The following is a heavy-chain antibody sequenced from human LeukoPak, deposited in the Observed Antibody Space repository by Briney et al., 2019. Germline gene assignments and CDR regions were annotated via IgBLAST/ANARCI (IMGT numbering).Heavy chain of an antibody. Sequence: PGGSLRLSCAASGFTFSSYSMNWVRQAPGKGLEWVANIKQDGSEKYYVDSVKGRFTISRDNAKNSLYLQMNSLRAEDTAVYYCARARLALSSGCLGGWGQGTLVTVSS. D-gene: IGHD3-22*01. V-gene: IGHV3-7*01. CDR3: ARARLALSSGCLGG. J-gene: IGHJ4*02. CDR2: IKQDGSEK. CDR1: GFTFSSYS.